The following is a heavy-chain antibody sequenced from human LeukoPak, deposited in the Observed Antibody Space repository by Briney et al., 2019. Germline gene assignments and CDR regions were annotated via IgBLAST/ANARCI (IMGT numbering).Heavy chain of an antibody. V-gene: IGHV3-21*01. D-gene: IGHD5-18*01. J-gene: IGHJ4*02. CDR3: ASTPLKIQPAA. Sequence: PGGSLRLSCAASGFTFSSFSMNWVRQAPGKGLEWVSSISPSGSLISYADSVKGRFTISRDNTNNSVYLQMSSLRVEDTGVYYCASTPLKIQPAAWGQGTLVAVSS. CDR1: GFTFSSFS. CDR2: ISPSGSLI.